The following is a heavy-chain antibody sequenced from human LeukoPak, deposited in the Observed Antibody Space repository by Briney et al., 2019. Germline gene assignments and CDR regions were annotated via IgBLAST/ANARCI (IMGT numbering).Heavy chain of an antibody. V-gene: IGHV1-46*03. Sequence: ASVKVSCKASGYTFTSYYMHWVRQAPGQGLGWMGIINPSGGSTSYAQKFQGRVTMTRDTSTSTVYMELSSLRSEDTAVYYCARDRRQQLVPNWFDPWGQGTLVTVSS. CDR1: GYTFTSYY. D-gene: IGHD6-13*01. CDR2: INPSGGST. J-gene: IGHJ5*02. CDR3: ARDRRQQLVPNWFDP.